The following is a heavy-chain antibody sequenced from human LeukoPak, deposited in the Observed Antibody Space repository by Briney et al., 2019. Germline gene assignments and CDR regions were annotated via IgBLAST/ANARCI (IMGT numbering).Heavy chain of an antibody. CDR1: GYSFTSYW. CDR2: IYPGDSDT. D-gene: IGHD3-3*01. V-gene: IGHV5-51*01. Sequence: GESLKISCKGSGYSFTSYWIGWVRQMPGKGLDWMGIIYPGDSDTRYSPSFQGQVTISADKSISTAYLQWSSLKASDTAMYYCARHTYDFWSGYYRHNWFDPWGQGTLVTVSS. CDR3: ARHTYDFWSGYYRHNWFDP. J-gene: IGHJ5*02.